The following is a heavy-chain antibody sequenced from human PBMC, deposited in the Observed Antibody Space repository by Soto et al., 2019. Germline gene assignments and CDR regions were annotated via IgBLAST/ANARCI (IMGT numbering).Heavy chain of an antibody. CDR2: FSDSGST. V-gene: IGHV4-59*08. Sequence: AETLSLTCTVSGGSISSYYWSWIRQPPGKGLEWIGYFSDSGSTNYNPPLKSRVTISVDTSKNQFSLKLSSVTAADTAMYYCAKYDFLAGTHDAFDIWGQGTMVTVSS. CDR3: AKYDFLAGTHDAFDI. D-gene: IGHD6-19*01. CDR1: GGSISSYY. J-gene: IGHJ3*02.